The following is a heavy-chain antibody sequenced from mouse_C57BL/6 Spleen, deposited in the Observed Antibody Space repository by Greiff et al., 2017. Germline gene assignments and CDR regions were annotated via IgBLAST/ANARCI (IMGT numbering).Heavy chain of an antibody. Sequence: EVKLQESGPELVKPGASVKMSCKASGYTFTDYNMHWVKQSHGKSLEWIGYINPNNGGTSYNQKFKGKATLTVNKSSSTAYMELRSLTSEDSAVYYCARVRSGTVFAYWGQGTLVTVSA. CDR1: GYTFTDYN. J-gene: IGHJ3*01. CDR3: ARVRSGTVFAY. D-gene: IGHD1-1*01. CDR2: INPNNGGT. V-gene: IGHV1-22*01.